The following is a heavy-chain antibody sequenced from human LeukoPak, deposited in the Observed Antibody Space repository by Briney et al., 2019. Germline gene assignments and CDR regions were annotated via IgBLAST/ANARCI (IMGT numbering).Heavy chain of an antibody. D-gene: IGHD1-1*01. CDR2: IHHSGRL. V-gene: IGHV4-4*02. CDR3: ARGGDWKFDY. CDR1: GDSIGSNKW. J-gene: IGHJ4*02. Sequence: SETLSLTCAVSGDSIGSNKWWTWVRPPPGKGLEWIGEIHHSGRLNYSPSLKSRVTISVDKSKNHFSLSLNSITPADTAIYYCARGGDWKFDYWGQGALVTVSS.